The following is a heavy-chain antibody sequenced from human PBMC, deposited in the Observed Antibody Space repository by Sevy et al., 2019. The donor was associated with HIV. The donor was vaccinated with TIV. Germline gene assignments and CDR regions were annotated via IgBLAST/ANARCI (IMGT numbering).Heavy chain of an antibody. CDR1: GFTFSSYW. V-gene: IGHV3-7*01. CDR3: ARDGLYSDGVVPGDYGMDV. D-gene: IGHD2-2*01. Sequence: GGSLRLSCAASGFTFSSYWMSWVRQAPGKGLEWVANIKQDGSEKYYVDSVKGRFTISRDNAKNSLYLQMNSLRAEDTAVYYCARDGLYSDGVVPGDYGMDVWGQGTTVTVSS. CDR2: IKQDGSEK. J-gene: IGHJ6*02.